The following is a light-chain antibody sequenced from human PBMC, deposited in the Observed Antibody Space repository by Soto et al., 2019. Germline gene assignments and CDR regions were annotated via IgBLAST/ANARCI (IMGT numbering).Light chain of an antibody. J-gene: IGKJ1*01. Sequence: DIQMTQSPSSLSASLGDRVTITCRASQSISSYLNWYQQKPGKAPKLLIYAASSLQSGVPSRFSGSGSGTDFTLTISSLQPEDFATYYCQQSYSTLWTFGQGTNVDI. CDR1: QSISSY. CDR2: AAS. CDR3: QQSYSTLWT. V-gene: IGKV1-39*01.